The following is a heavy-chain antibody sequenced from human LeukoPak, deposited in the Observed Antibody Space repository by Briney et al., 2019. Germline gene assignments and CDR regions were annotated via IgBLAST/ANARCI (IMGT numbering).Heavy chain of an antibody. CDR3: ATGITMVRGVPPYYFDY. CDR2: ISGIGGST. D-gene: IGHD3-10*01. J-gene: IGHJ4*02. V-gene: IGHV3-23*01. CDR1: GFTFSSYA. Sequence: PGGSLRLSCAASGFTFSSYAMSWVRQAPGKGLEWVSDISGIGGSTYYADSVKGRFTISRDNSKNTLYLQMNSLRAEDTAVYYCATGITMVRGVPPYYFDYWGQGTLVTVSS.